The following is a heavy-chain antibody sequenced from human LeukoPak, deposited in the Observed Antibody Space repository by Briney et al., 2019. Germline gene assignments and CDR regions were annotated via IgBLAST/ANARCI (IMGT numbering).Heavy chain of an antibody. D-gene: IGHD6-19*01. Sequence: SETLSLTCTVSGGSVSSSSYSWGWIRQPPGMGLEWIGSIYYSGSIYYNPSLKSRVTIFVDTSKNQFSLKLTSVTAADTAVYYCARLLKRSSGCYFDYWGQGTLVTGSS. V-gene: IGHV4-39*01. CDR1: GGSVSSSSYS. J-gene: IGHJ4*02. CDR2: IYYSGSI. CDR3: ARLLKRSSGCYFDY.